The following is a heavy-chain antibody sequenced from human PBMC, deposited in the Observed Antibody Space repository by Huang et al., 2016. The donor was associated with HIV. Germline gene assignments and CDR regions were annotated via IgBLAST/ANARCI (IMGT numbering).Heavy chain of an antibody. CDR3: TRQAILVVVYATDDAFDI. Sequence: VRQAPGKGLEWVGRIRSKAKSYATAYAASVKGRFTVSRDDSKNTTYLQMNSLKIEDTAVYYCTRQAILVVVYATDDAFDIWGQGTMVTVSS. CDR2: IRSKAKSYAT. V-gene: IGHV3-73*01. D-gene: IGHD3-22*01. J-gene: IGHJ3*02.